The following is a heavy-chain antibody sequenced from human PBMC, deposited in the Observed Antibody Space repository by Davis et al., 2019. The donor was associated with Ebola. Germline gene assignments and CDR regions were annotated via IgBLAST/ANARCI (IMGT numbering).Heavy chain of an antibody. D-gene: IGHD5-18*01. CDR2: IYYSGST. CDR3: ARGGHGGYSYGDNWFDP. V-gene: IGHV4-59*01. CDR1: GGSISSYY. J-gene: IGHJ5*02. Sequence: PSETLSLTCTVSGGSISSYYWSWIRQPPGKGLEWIGYIYYSGSTNYNPSLKSRVTISVDTSKNQFSLKLSSVTAADTAVYYCARGGHGGYSYGDNWFDPWGQGTLVTVSS.